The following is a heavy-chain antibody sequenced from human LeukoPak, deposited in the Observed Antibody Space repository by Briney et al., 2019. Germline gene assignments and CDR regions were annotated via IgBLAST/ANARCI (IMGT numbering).Heavy chain of an antibody. D-gene: IGHD1-26*01. CDR1: GGSIGTYY. V-gene: IGHV4-4*09. CDR3: ARIPLAYSGAYYFDY. CDR2: ISSSGST. J-gene: IGHJ4*02. Sequence: SETLSLTCTVSGGSIGTYYWSWIRQSPGKGLEWIGYISSSGSTHDNPSLRSRVTISLDASKNQFFLTLSSVSAADTALYYCARIPLAYSGAYYFDYWGQGTLVTVSP.